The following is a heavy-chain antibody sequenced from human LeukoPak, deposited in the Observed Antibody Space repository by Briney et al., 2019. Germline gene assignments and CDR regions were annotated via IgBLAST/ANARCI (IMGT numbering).Heavy chain of an antibody. V-gene: IGHV3-33*01. D-gene: IGHD2-15*01. J-gene: IGHJ3*02. CDR1: GFTFRNYA. CDR3: AREADCSGGNCYRGAFDI. CDR2: IWYDGSND. Sequence: GGSLRLSCEASGFTFRNYAMHWVRQAPGKGLEGVAVIWYDGSNDYYANSVKGRFTIPRDNSKNTLYLQMNSLRAEDTAIYYCAREADCSGGNCYRGAFDIWGQGTMITVSS.